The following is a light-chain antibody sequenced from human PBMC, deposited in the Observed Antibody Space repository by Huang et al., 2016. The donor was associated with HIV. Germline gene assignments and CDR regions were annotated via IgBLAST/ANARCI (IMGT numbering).Light chain of an antibody. CDR1: QGIGNY. J-gene: IGKJ4*01. CDR3: QQYHSFPLT. CDR2: GAT. V-gene: IGKV1-16*02. Sequence: DIQMTQSPSSVSASVGDRVSITCRAGQGIGNYLAWFQHKPGKAPKSLVYGATNLQSGVPSKFRASGSGTDFTLTISSLQPEDFATYYCQQYHSFPLTFGGGTKVQIK.